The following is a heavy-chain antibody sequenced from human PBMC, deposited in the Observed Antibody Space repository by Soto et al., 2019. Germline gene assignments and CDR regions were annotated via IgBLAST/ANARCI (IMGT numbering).Heavy chain of an antibody. D-gene: IGHD6-19*01. CDR3: ARGPRGWSGFDY. V-gene: IGHV3-74*01. J-gene: IGHJ4*02. CDR2: MNSDGSRT. Sequence: EVQLVESGGGLVQPGGSLRLSCAASGFTFSSDWMHWVRQAPGKGLVWVSRMNSDGSRTTYADSVKGRFTISRDNAKNTLYLQMNSLRAEDTAVYYCARGPRGWSGFDYWGQGTLVTVSS. CDR1: GFTFSSDW.